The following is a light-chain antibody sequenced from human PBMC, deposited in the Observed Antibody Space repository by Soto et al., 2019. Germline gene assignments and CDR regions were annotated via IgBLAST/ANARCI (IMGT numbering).Light chain of an antibody. CDR1: QSVLYSSNNKNY. V-gene: IGKV4-1*01. Sequence: DILMTQSPDSLAVSLGERATINCKSSQSVLYSSNNKNYLAWYQQKPGQPPKLLIYWASTRESGVPDRFSGSGSGTDFTLTISSLQAEDVAAYYCQQYYSTPLTFGQGTRLEIK. CDR3: QQYYSTPLT. J-gene: IGKJ5*01. CDR2: WAS.